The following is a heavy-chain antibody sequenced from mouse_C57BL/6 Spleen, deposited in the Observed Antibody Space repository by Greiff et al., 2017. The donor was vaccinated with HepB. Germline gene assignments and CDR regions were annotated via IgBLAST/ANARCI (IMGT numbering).Heavy chain of an antibody. Sequence: QVQLQQSGAELARPGASVKLSCRASGYTFTSYGISGVKQRTGQGLEWIGEIYPRSGNTYYNEKFKGKATLTADKSSSTAYMELRSLTSEDSAVYFCARSYSKGNFDYWGQGTTLTVSS. D-gene: IGHD2-5*01. J-gene: IGHJ2*01. CDR2: IYPRSGNT. CDR1: GYTFTSYG. V-gene: IGHV1-81*01. CDR3: ARSYSKGNFDY.